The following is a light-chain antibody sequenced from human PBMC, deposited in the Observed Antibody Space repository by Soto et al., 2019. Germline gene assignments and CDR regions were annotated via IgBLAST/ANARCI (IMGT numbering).Light chain of an antibody. CDR2: GAS. J-gene: IGKJ5*01. Sequence: IVLTQSPATLSVSPGERATLSCRASQTISSNLACYQQKPGQPPRRLIYGASTRATGVPARFSGSGSGTEFTVTTEFTLTISSLQSEDFAVYFCQQYNNWPLTFGPGTRLEIK. CDR3: QQYNNWPLT. V-gene: IGKV3D-15*01. CDR1: QTISSN.